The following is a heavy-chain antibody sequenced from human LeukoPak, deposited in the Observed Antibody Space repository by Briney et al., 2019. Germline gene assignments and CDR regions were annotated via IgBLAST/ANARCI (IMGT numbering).Heavy chain of an antibody. CDR1: GGSIRSSSYY. CDR2: IYYSGST. CDR3: ASIGGGSYSVVDY. D-gene: IGHD1-26*01. J-gene: IGHJ4*02. Sequence: SETLSLTCTVAGGSIRSSSYYWGWIRQPPGKGLEWIGSIYYSGSTYYNPSLKSRVTISVDTSKNQFSLKLSSVTAADTAVYYCASIGGGSYSVVDYWGQGTLVTVSS. V-gene: IGHV4-39*07.